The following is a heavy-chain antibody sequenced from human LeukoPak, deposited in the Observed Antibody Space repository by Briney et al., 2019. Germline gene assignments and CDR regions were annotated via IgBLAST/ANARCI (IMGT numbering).Heavy chain of an antibody. D-gene: IGHD3-10*01. CDR3: ARGINPDLWFGEFSDY. J-gene: IGHJ4*02. CDR1: GFTFSTYG. Sequence: GGSLRLSCAASGFTFSTYGMHWVRQAPGKGLEYVSAISSNGGSTYYANSVKGRFTISRDNSKNTLYLQMGSLRAEDMAVYYCARGINPDLWFGEFSDYWGQGTLVTVSS. V-gene: IGHV3-64*01. CDR2: ISSNGGST.